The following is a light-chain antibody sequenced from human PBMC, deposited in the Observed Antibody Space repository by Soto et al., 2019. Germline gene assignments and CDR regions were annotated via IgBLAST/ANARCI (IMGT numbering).Light chain of an antibody. Sequence: DIVMTQSPDSLAVSLGERATINCKSSQSVLYSSNNKNYLAWYQQKPGQPPKLLIYWASTRESGVPDRFSGSGSGTDFTLTISSLQAEDVAVYYSQQYYTTLALTLGGGTKVDIK. CDR1: QSVLYSSNNKNY. J-gene: IGKJ4*01. CDR3: QQYYTTLALT. V-gene: IGKV4-1*01. CDR2: WAS.